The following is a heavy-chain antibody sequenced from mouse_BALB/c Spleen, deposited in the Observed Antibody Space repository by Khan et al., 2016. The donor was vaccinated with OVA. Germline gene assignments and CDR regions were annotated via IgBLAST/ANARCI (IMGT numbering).Heavy chain of an antibody. Sequence: QIQLVQSGAALAKPGASVKMSCQASGYTFSTYWMHWVKQRPGQGLEWIGYLNPTSGYTDYNEKFKDQATLSADKSSSTAYMQLSRLTSEDSAVYYCTRDRIDYWGQGTTLTVAS. CDR2: LNPTSGYT. V-gene: IGHV1-7*01. CDR3: TRDRIDY. CDR1: GYTFSTYW. J-gene: IGHJ2*01.